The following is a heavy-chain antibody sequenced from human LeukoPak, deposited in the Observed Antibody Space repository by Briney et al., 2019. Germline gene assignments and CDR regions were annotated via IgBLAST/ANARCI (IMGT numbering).Heavy chain of an antibody. D-gene: IGHD4-17*01. J-gene: IGHJ6*02. CDR1: GLTFSNYA. Sequence: GGSLRLSCAASGLTFSNYAMSWVRQAPGKGLEWVSAISGSGGSTYYADSVKGRFTISRDNSKNTLYLQMNSLRAEDTAVYYCANTRGDYVPYYYYGMDVWGQGTTVTVSS. CDR3: ANTRGDYVPYYYYGMDV. CDR2: ISGSGGST. V-gene: IGHV3-23*01.